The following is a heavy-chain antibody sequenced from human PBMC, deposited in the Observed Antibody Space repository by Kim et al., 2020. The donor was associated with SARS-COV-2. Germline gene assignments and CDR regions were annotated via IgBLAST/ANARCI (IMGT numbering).Heavy chain of an antibody. J-gene: IGHJ6*02. D-gene: IGHD3-10*01. Sequence: SETLSLTCTVSGGSISSYYWSWIRQPPGKGLEWIGYIYYSGSTNYNPSLKSRVTISVDTSKNQFSLKLSSVTAADTAVYYCARGPRFRVRGVPYYYYGMDVWGQGTTVTVSS. V-gene: IGHV4-59*13. CDR1: GGSISSYY. CDR3: ARGPRFRVRGVPYYYYGMDV. CDR2: IYYSGST.